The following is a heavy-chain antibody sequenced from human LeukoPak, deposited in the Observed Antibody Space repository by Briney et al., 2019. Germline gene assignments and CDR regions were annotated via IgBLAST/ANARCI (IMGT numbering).Heavy chain of an antibody. CDR3: ARGYGSGSYGVDAFDI. D-gene: IGHD3-10*01. Sequence: KPGRSLRLYCAASGFTFSDFYITWIRQAPGKGLKWVSYISSSSSYTNYADSVKGRFTISRDNAKNSLYLQMNSLRAEDTAVYYCARGYGSGSYGVDAFDIWGQGTLVTVSS. CDR1: GFTFSDFY. V-gene: IGHV3-11*05. CDR2: ISSSSSYT. J-gene: IGHJ3*02.